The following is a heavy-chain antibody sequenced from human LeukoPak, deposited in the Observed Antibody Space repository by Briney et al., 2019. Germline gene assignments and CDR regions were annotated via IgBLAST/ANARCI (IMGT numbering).Heavy chain of an antibody. J-gene: IGHJ4*02. V-gene: IGHV1-2*04. CDR2: INPNSGGT. CDR1: GYTFTGYY. D-gene: IGHD3-10*01. Sequence: ASVKVSCKASGYTFTGYYMHWVRQAPGQGLEWMGWINPNSGGTNYAQKFQVWVTMTRDTSISTAYMELSRLRSDDTVVYYCARTYYYGSGSYPLDYWGQGTLVTVSS. CDR3: ARTYYYGSGSYPLDY.